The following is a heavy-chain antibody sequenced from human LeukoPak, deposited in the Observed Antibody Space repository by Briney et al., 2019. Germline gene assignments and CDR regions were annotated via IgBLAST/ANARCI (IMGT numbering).Heavy chain of an antibody. CDR1: GDSVSSNSAA. CDR3: ARGPGYFQH. CDR2: TYYRSKWYS. J-gene: IGHJ1*01. D-gene: IGHD2-8*02. V-gene: IGHV6-1*01. Sequence: SQTLSLTCAISGDSVSSNSAAWNWVRRSPSRGLEWLGRTYYRSKWYSHYSVSVKSRITINPDTSRNQFSLQLNSVTPEDTAVYYCARGPGYFQHWGQGTLVTVSP.